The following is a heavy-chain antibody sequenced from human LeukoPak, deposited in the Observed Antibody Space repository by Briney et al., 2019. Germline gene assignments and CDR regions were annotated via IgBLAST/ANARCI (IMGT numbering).Heavy chain of an antibody. Sequence: SVKVSCKASGFTFTSSAMQWVRQARGQRLEWIGWIVVGSGNTNYAQKFQERVTITRDMSTSTAYMELSSLRSEATAVYYCAAGGLSGYSYGFFDYWGQGTLVTVSS. CDR1: GFTFTSSA. J-gene: IGHJ4*02. CDR2: IVVGSGNT. CDR3: AAGGLSGYSYGFFDY. D-gene: IGHD5-18*01. V-gene: IGHV1-58*02.